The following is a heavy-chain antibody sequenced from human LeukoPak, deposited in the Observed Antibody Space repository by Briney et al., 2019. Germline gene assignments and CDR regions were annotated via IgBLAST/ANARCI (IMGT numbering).Heavy chain of an antibody. V-gene: IGHV4-4*02. J-gene: IGHJ4*02. CDR2: IYQSGST. Sequence: SGTLSLTCAVSGGSISSSNWWSWVCQPPGKGLEWIGEIYQSGSTNYSPSLKSRVTISVDKSKNQVSLKLSSVTAADTAVYYCARGNSSGWYGGFDYWGQGILVTVSS. D-gene: IGHD6-19*01. CDR3: ARGNSSGWYGGFDY. CDR1: GGSISSSNW.